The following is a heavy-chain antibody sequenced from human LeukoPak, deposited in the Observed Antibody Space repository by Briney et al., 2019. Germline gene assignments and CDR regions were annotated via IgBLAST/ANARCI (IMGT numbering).Heavy chain of an antibody. CDR2: IYYSGST. D-gene: IGHD1-26*01. J-gene: IGHJ4*02. CDR1: GGSISSGGYY. Sequence: PSETLSLTCTVSGGSISSGGYYWSWIRQHPWKGLEWIGYIYYSGSTYYNPSLKSRVTISVDTSKNQFSLKLSSVTAADTAVYYCAREVYELRAKYYFDYWGQGTLVTVSS. CDR3: AREVYELRAKYYFDY. V-gene: IGHV4-31*03.